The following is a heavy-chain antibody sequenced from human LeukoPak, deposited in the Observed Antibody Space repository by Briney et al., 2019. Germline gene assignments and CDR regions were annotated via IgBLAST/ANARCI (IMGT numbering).Heavy chain of an antibody. CDR1: GFIFSNYG. Sequence: GGSLRLSCAASGFIFSNYGMHWVRQAPGKGLEWVAFIPYDGSNKYYVDSVKGRFTISRDNAKNSLYLQMNSLRAEDTAVYYCARGPNYYSSSSHFDYWGQGTLVTVSS. V-gene: IGHV3-33*05. CDR2: IPYDGSNK. J-gene: IGHJ4*02. CDR3: ARGPNYYSSSSHFDY. D-gene: IGHD6-6*01.